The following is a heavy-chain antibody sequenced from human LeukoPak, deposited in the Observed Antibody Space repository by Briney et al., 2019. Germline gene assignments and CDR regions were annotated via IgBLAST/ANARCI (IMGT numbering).Heavy chain of an antibody. V-gene: IGHV4-30-4*01. D-gene: IGHD2-15*01. CDR3: ARELSGGLHWFDP. Sequence: PSETLSLTCTVSGGSITSGEHYCSWIRQPPGKGLEWIGYVAYTGSTNYNPSLSSRVTMSVDTSKNQFSLKLSSVTAADTAVYYCARELSGGLHWFDPWGQGTLVTVSS. J-gene: IGHJ5*02. CDR1: GGSITSGEHY. CDR2: VAYTGST.